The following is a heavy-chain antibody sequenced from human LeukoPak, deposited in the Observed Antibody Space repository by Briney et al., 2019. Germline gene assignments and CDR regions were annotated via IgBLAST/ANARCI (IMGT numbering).Heavy chain of an antibody. CDR3: ARDVDYYGSGSYHYFDP. J-gene: IGHJ5*02. V-gene: IGHV4-31*03. Sequence: RASETLSLTCTVSGGSINSGGYYWSWIRQHPGKGLEWIANIHYSGTTYHNPSLKSRVTISVDTSKNQFSLKLSSVTAADTAVYYCARDVDYYGSGSYHYFDPWGQGTLVTVSS. CDR1: GGSINSGGYY. D-gene: IGHD3-10*01. CDR2: IHYSGTT.